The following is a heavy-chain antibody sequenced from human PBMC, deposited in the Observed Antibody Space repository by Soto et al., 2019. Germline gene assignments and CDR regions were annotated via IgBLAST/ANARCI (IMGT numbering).Heavy chain of an antibody. CDR3: ANAGGVVVVVDLTYYGMDV. CDR1: GFTFSSYA. D-gene: IGHD2-15*01. V-gene: IGHV3-23*01. CDR2: ISGSGGST. Sequence: EVQLLESGGGLVQPGGSLRLSCAASGFTFSSYAMSWVRQAPGKGLEWVSAISGSGGSTYYADSVKGRFTISRDNSKNTLYLQMNSLRAEDTAVSYCANAGGVVVVVDLTYYGMDVWGQGTTVTVSS. J-gene: IGHJ6*02.